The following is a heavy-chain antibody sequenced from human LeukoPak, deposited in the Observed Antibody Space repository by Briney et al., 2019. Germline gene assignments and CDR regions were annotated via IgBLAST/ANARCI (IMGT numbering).Heavy chain of an antibody. J-gene: IGHJ6*02. CDR2: ISSSGSTI. CDR3: AKGGPDIITMVRGVIDHYYYYGMDV. Sequence: SGGSLRLSCAASGFTFSDYYMSWIRQAPGKGLEWVSYISSSGSTIYYADSVKGRFTISRDNSKNTQYLQMNSLRAEDTAVYYCAKGGPDIITMVRGVIDHYYYYGMDVWGQGTTVTVSS. D-gene: IGHD3-10*01. V-gene: IGHV3-11*01. CDR1: GFTFSDYY.